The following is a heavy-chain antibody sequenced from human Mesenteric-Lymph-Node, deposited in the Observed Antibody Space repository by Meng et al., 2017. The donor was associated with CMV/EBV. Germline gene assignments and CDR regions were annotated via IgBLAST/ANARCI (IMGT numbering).Heavy chain of an antibody. CDR2: IFYTRTP. V-gene: IGHV4-39*07. CDR3: ARVAYSSALYVYFDF. CDR1: CGSVSRCNYF. D-gene: IGHD6-25*01. J-gene: IGHJ4*02. Sequence: CGSVSRCNYFWGSIPQPPGKGLEWIGSIFYTRTPYSNPSLKSLVTLSVDTSKNQFSLKLTSVSAADPAVFYCARVAYSSALYVYFDFWGQGTLVTVSS.